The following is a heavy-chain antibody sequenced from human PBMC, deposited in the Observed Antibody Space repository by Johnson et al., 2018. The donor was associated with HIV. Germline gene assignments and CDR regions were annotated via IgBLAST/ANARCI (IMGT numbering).Heavy chain of an antibody. J-gene: IGHJ3*01. CDR2: IRYDGSNK. Sequence: QMLLVESGGGVVQPGGSLRLSCAASGFTFSSYGMHWVRQAPGKGLEWVAFIRYDGSNKYYADSVKGRFTISRDNSKTTLYLQMNSLRADDTAVYHCARVGGYSSSSGGNYPKLRSPAFDFWGQGSVVTVSS. V-gene: IGHV3-30*02. D-gene: IGHD6-6*01. CDR1: GFTFSSYG. CDR3: ARVGGYSSSSGGNYPKLRSPAFDF.